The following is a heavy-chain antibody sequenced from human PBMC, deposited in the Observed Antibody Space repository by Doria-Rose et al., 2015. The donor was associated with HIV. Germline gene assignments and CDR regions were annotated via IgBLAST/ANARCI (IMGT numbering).Heavy chain of an antibody. V-gene: IGHV6-1*01. CDR3: ARGEVGATFDS. CDR2: TYYRSKWYN. D-gene: IGHD1-26*01. J-gene: IGHJ5*01. Sequence: RQSPSRGLEWLGRTYYRSKWYNDYAVSVKSRITINPDTSKNQFSLQLNSVTPEDTAVYYCARGEVGATFDSWGQGTLVTVSS.